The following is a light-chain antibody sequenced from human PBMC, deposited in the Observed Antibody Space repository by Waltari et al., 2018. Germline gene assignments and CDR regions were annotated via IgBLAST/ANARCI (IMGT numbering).Light chain of an antibody. CDR3: QHYVRLPVS. J-gene: IGKJ1*01. Sequence: SCRASQSVSRSLAWYQQKPGQAPRLLIYGAASRATGVPERFSGSGSGTDFILTISRLEPEDFAVYYGQHYVRLPVSFGQGTKVEIK. V-gene: IGKV3-20*01. CDR2: GAA. CDR1: QSVSRS.